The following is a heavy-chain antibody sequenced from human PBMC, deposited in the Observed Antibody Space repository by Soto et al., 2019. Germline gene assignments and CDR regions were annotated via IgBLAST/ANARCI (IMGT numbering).Heavy chain of an antibody. CDR1: GFTFSRYV. CDR2: INSNGGTR. Sequence: PGGSLRLSCAASGFTFSRYVMHWVRQAPGKGLEYVSAINSNGGTRYYANSVRGRCTIPRDNSKKTLYFQMGSLRAEDMAVYYCARGHCNGGSREDAFDIWGQGTVVTVSS. V-gene: IGHV3-64*01. J-gene: IGHJ3*02. CDR3: ARGHCNGGSREDAFDI. D-gene: IGHD2-15*01.